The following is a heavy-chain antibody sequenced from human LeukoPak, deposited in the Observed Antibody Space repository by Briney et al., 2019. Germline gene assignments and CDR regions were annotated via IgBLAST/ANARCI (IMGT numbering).Heavy chain of an antibody. CDR3: ARGGDGYNWPPFDF. V-gene: IGHV3-64*01. Sequence: PGGSLRLSCAASGFTFSSYAMHWVRQAPGKGLEYVSAISSNGGSTYYANSVKGRFTISRDNSKNTVNLQMNSLRAEDTAVYYCARGGDGYNWPPFDFWGQGTLVTVSS. CDR2: ISSNGGST. CDR1: GFTFSSYA. D-gene: IGHD5-12*01. J-gene: IGHJ4*02.